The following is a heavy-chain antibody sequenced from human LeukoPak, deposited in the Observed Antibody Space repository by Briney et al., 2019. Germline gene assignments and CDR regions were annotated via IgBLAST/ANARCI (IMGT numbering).Heavy chain of an antibody. CDR2: INHSGST. CDR3: ARRLVTADLDY. V-gene: IGHV4-34*01. CDR1: GGSFSGYY. D-gene: IGHD1-14*01. J-gene: IGHJ4*02. Sequence: SSETLSLTCAVYGGSFSGYYWSWIRQPPGKGLEWIGEINHSGSTNYNPSLKSRVTISVDTSKNQFSLKLSSVTAADTAVYYCARRLVTADLDYWGQGTLVTVSS.